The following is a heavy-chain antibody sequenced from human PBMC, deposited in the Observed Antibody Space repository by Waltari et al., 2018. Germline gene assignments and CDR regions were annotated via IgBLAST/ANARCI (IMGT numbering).Heavy chain of an antibody. CDR1: GFTFSSYW. Sequence: EVQLVESGGGLVQPGGSLRLSCAASGFTFSSYWMSWVRQAPGKGLEWVANIKQDGSEKYYVDSVKGRFTISRDNAKNSLYLQMNSLRAEDTAVYYCAREGYYYDSSGYCVYWGQGTLVTVSS. V-gene: IGHV3-7*03. CDR2: IKQDGSEK. D-gene: IGHD3-22*01. J-gene: IGHJ4*02. CDR3: AREGYYYDSSGYCVY.